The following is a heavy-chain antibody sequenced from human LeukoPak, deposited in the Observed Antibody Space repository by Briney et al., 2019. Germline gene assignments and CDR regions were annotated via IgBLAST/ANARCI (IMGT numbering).Heavy chain of an antibody. Sequence: SETLSLTCAVYGGSFSGYYWSWIRQPPGKGLEWIGEINHSGSTNYNPSLKSRVTISVDTSKNLFSLKLSSVTAADTAVYYCASRLREITIFGVVMPFDYWGQGTLVTVSS. CDR1: GGSFSGYY. V-gene: IGHV4-34*01. CDR3: ASRLREITIFGVVMPFDY. CDR2: INHSGST. J-gene: IGHJ4*02. D-gene: IGHD3-3*01.